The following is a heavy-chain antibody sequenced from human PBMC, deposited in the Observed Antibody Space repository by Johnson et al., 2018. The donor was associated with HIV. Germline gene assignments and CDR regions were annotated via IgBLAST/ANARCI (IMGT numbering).Heavy chain of an antibody. CDR1: GFTFSNYG. V-gene: IGHV3-30*02. CDR2: IRFGGSNK. Sequence: QVQLVESGGGLIQPGGSLRLSCAASGFTFSNYGMHWVSQAPGTGLEWVAFIRFGGSNKYYEDSVKGRFTISRNNAKNSLYLQMNSLRVEDTDLYYCAKCPSVSTYDAFDIWGQGTMVTVPS. D-gene: IGHD2-2*01. CDR3: AKCPSVSTYDAFDI. J-gene: IGHJ3*02.